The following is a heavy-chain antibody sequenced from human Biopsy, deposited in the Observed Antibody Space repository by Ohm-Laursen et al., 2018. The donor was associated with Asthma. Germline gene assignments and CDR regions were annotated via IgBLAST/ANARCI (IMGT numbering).Heavy chain of an antibody. CDR3: AREQQLGNFDY. V-gene: IGHV2-70*04. J-gene: IGHJ4*02. D-gene: IGHD6-13*01. CDR2: IDWDDDK. Sequence: PTQTLTLTCTLSGLSLSKTGMRVSWIRQPPGKALEWLARIDWDDDKFYSASLKTRLTISKDTSKNQVVLTMTTMDLVDTATYYCAREQQLGNFDYWGQGTLVTVSS. CDR1: GLSLSKTGMR.